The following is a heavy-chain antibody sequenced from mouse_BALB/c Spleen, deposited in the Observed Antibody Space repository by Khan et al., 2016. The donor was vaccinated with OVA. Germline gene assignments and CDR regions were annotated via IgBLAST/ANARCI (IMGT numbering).Heavy chain of an antibody. CDR3: TSSYFPWFAY. V-gene: IGHV1-69*02. CDR1: GYTFTSYW. CDR2: IYPSDSST. J-gene: IGHJ3*01. Sequence: QVQLQQSGAELVRPGASVKLSCKASGYTFTSYWITWVKQRPGQGLEWIGNIYPSDSSTNSNQKFKDKATLTVDKSSTTASMQPSSPRSEDSAGYYCTSSYFPWFAYWGQGTLVTGSA. D-gene: IGHD2-12*01.